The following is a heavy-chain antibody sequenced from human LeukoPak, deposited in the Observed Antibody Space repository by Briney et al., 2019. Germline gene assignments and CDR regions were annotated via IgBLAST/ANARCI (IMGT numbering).Heavy chain of an antibody. J-gene: IGHJ4*02. CDR2: INHSGST. CDR1: GGSYSGYY. D-gene: IGHD3-3*01. CDR3: ARGAIITIFGVARPFGY. V-gene: IGHV4-34*01. Sequence: SETLSLTCAVYGGSYSGYYWSWIRQPPGKGLEWIGEINHSGSTNYNPSLKSRVTISVDTSKNQFSLKLSSVTAADTAVYYCARGAIITIFGVARPFGYWGQGTLVTVSS.